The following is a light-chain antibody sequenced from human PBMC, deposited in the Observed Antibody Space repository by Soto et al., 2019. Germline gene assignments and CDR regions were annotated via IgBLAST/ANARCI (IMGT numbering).Light chain of an antibody. CDR2: GGS. Sequence: DIVLTQSPGTLSLSPGERATLPCRASQSVSSNHLAWYQQKPGQAPRLLIYGGSSRATGIPVRFSGSGPETNFTLTITRLEPEDFAVYYCQQNSSSRTFGQGTKVDIK. CDR1: QSVSSNH. CDR3: QQNSSSRT. J-gene: IGKJ1*01. V-gene: IGKV3-20*01.